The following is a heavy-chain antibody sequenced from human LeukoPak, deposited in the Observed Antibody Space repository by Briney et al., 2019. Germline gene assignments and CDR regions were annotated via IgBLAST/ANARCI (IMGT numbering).Heavy chain of an antibody. CDR1: GFTFSTYAM. Sequence: GSLRLSCATSGFTFSTYAMSWVRQAPGKGLEWIGEIYHSGSTNYNPSLKSRVTILVDKSKNQFSLKLSSVTAADTAVYYCARVPHNCSGDRCYSRWFDPWGQGTLVIVSS. CDR3: ARVPHNCSGDRCYSRWFDP. V-gene: IGHV4-4*02. CDR2: IYHSGST. D-gene: IGHD2-15*01. J-gene: IGHJ5*02.